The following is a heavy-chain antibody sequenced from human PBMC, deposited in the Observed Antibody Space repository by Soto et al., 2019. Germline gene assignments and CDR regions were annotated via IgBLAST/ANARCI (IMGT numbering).Heavy chain of an antibody. CDR2: INAGNGNT. Sequence: ASVKVCCKASGYTFTSYAMHWVRQAPGQRLEWMGWINAGNGNTKYLHKFQGRVTITRDTSASTAYMGLSSLRSEDTAVYYCARADAAGDYYYYGMDVWGQGTTVTVSS. CDR3: ARADAAGDYYYYGMDV. J-gene: IGHJ6*02. CDR1: GYTFTSYA. D-gene: IGHD2-15*01. V-gene: IGHV1-3*01.